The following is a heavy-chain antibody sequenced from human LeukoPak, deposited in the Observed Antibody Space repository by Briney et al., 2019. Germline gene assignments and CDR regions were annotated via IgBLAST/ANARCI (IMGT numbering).Heavy chain of an antibody. CDR3: AKEVIAAGGNFEY. CDR1: GFTFSTSI. V-gene: IGHV3-30*18. CDR2: ISYDGNNK. D-gene: IGHD6-13*01. Sequence: PGGSLRLSCAASGFTFSTSIMHWARQAPGKGLEWVAVISYDGNNKYYADSVKGRFTISRDNSKSTLYVQMNSLRAEDTAVYYCAKEVIAAGGNFEYWGQGTLVTVSS. J-gene: IGHJ4*02.